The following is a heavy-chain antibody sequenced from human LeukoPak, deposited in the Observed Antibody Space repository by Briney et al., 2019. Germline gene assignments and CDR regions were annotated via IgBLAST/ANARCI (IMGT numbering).Heavy chain of an antibody. CDR2: IYWEDDK. D-gene: IGHD6-13*01. J-gene: IGHJ4*02. CDR3: AHIWYSSSEYFDY. V-gene: IGHV2-5*08. CDR1: GGSISSYYW. Sequence: TLSLTCTVSGGSISSYYWSWIRQPPGKALEWLALIYWEDDKRYSPSLKSRLTITKDTSKNQVVLTMTNMDPVDTATYYCAHIWYSSSEYFDYWGQGTLVTVSS.